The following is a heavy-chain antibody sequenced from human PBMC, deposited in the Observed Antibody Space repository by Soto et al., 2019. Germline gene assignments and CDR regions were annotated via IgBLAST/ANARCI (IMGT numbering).Heavy chain of an antibody. CDR3: ARDQRGYSYVYRRRGGEKFDYGLAP. J-gene: IGHJ5*02. CDR2: IYYSGST. Sequence: PSETLSLTCTVSGGSVSSGSYYWSWIRQPPGKGLEWIGYIYYSGSTNYNPSLKSRVTISVDTSKNQFSLKLSSVTAADTAVYYCARDQRGYSYVYRRRGGEKFDYGLAPWGQGTLVTVSS. D-gene: IGHD5-18*01. V-gene: IGHV4-61*01. CDR1: GGSVSSGSYY.